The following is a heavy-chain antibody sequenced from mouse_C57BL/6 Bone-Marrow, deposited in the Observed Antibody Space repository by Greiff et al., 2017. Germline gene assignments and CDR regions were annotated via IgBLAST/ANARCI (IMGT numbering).Heavy chain of an antibody. D-gene: IGHD1-1*01. Sequence: QVQLQQPGAELVKPGASVKLSCKASGYNFTSYWMHWVKQRPGQGLEWIGMIQPNSGSTNYNEKFKRKATLTVEQSSSTAYMQLGSLTSEDSAVYYCSRSYPWFAYWGQGTLVTVSA. V-gene: IGHV1-64*01. CDR3: SRSYPWFAY. CDR2: IQPNSGST. J-gene: IGHJ3*01. CDR1: GYNFTSYW.